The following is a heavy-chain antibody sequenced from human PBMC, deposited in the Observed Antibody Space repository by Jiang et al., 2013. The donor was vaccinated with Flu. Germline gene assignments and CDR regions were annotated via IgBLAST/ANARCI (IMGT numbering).Heavy chain of an antibody. V-gene: IGHV5-51*01. D-gene: IGHD6-13*01. CDR1: GYIFTAYW. CDR2: IYPGGSRT. CDR3: TMAADGTFWFDP. J-gene: IGHJ5*02. Sequence: ISCKGSGYIFTAYWIGWVRQMPEKGLEWMGIIYPGGSRTIYNPSFQGQVTISVDKSVTTAYLQWSSLKASDTAMYYCTMAADGTFWFDPWGQGTLVTVSS.